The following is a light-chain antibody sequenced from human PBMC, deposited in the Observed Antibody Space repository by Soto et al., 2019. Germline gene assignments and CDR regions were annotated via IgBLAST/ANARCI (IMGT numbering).Light chain of an antibody. CDR2: DVS. V-gene: IGLV2-11*01. CDR1: TGDVGGYNY. CDR3: CSYAGSYSWV. J-gene: IGLJ3*02. Sequence: QSALTQPRSVSGSPGQSVTISCTGTTGDVGGYNYVSWYQHHPGNAPKLIIYDVSERPSGVPDRFSGFKSGNTASLTISGLQAEDEADYYCCSYAGSYSWVFGGGTQLT.